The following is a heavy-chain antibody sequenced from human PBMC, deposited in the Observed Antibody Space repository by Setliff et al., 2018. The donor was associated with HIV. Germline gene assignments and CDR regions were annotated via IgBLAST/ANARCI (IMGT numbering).Heavy chain of an antibody. Sequence: PGGSLRLSCAASGFTVSDTHMTWVRQAPGKGLQWVSFIYSDGRTYYAESVKGRFTISRDDSKNTLYLQMHSLRVEDTAAYYCAKGVKWLGPWGQGTLVTVSS. D-gene: IGHD3-16*01. CDR2: IYSDGRT. CDR1: GFTVSDTH. V-gene: IGHV3-53*01. J-gene: IGHJ5*02. CDR3: AKGVKWLGP.